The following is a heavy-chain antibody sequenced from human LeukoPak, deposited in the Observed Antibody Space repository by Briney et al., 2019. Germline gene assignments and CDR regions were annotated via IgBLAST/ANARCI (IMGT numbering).Heavy chain of an antibody. J-gene: IGHJ4*02. D-gene: IGHD5-18*01. CDR2: IYYSGST. CDR1: GGSISSGDYY. V-gene: IGHV4-30-4*01. CDR3: AVTAMGKENDY. Sequence: SETLSLTCTVSGGSISSGDYYWSWIRQPPGKGLEWIGYIYYSGSTYYNPSLKSRVTISVDTSKNQFSLKLSSVTAADTAVYYCAVTAMGKENDYWGQGTLVTVSS.